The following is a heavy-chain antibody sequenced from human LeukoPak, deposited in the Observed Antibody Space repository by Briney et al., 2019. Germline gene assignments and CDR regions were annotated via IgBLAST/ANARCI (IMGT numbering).Heavy chain of an antibody. V-gene: IGHV3-23*01. Sequence: PGGSLRLSCAASVFTFDNYRMSWVRQAPGKGLEWVSTVNADGGNTYYADSVKGRFTISRDNSKSTLILQMKSLRVEDTALYFCTKRVKYGGTWDHFADWGQGTLVTLSS. CDR1: VFTFDNYR. CDR2: VNADGGNT. CDR3: TKRVKYGGTWDHFAD. D-gene: IGHD1-14*01. J-gene: IGHJ4*02.